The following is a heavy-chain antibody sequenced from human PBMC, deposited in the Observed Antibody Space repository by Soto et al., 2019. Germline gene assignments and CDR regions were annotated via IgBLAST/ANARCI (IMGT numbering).Heavy chain of an antibody. Sequence: PSETLSLTCTVSGGSISSGGYYWSWIRQHPGKGLEWIGYIYYSGSTYYNPSLKSRVTISVDTSKNQFSLKLSSVTAADTAVYYCARGGTIRGYPWSFDYWGQGTLVTVSS. V-gene: IGHV4-31*03. CDR3: ARGGTIRGYPWSFDY. CDR1: GGSISSGGYY. CDR2: IYYSGST. J-gene: IGHJ4*02. D-gene: IGHD5-12*01.